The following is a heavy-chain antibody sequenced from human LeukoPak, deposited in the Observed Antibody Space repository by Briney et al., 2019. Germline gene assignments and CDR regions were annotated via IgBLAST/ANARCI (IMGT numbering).Heavy chain of an antibody. D-gene: IGHD6-13*01. CDR1: GGSIGTYY. V-gene: IGHV4-59*01. CDR2: IYYNGYT. Sequence: SETLSLTCTVSGGSIGTYYWSWIRQPPGKGLEWIGYIYYNGYTDYNPSLKSRVTISLHTSKNQFSLKLSSVTAADTAVYYCARAGVRQLVGPRLYYMDVWGKGTTVTISS. J-gene: IGHJ6*03. CDR3: ARAGVRQLVGPRLYYMDV.